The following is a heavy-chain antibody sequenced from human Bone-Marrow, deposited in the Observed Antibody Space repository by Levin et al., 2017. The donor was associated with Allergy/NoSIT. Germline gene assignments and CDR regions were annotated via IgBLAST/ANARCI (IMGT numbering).Heavy chain of an antibody. CDR1: GFTFDHYP. CDR3: AKDRGGSYGSIYFYYGTDV. V-gene: IGHV3-9*01. J-gene: IGHJ6*02. CDR2: INWNSDNI. Sequence: PGGSLRLSCAASGFTFDHYPMHWVRQVPGKGLEWVSSINWNSDNIDYADSVKGRFTISRDNAKNSLYLQMNSLRPEDTALYYCAKDRGGSYGSIYFYYGTDVWGQGTLVTVSS. D-gene: IGHD3-10*01.